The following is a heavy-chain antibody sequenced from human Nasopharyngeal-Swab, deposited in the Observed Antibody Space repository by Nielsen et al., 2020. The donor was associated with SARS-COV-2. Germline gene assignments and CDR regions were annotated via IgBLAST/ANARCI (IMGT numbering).Heavy chain of an antibody. D-gene: IGHD3/OR15-3a*01. J-gene: IGHJ6*02. CDR1: GFTFDDYG. CDR2: INWNGGRT. Sequence: GGSLRLSCAASGFTFDDYGMSWVRQAPGKGLEWVSGINWNGGRTGYADSVKGRFTISRDNAKTSLYLQMNSLRAEDTALYYCARDQSWTTDNYYYYGMDVWGQGTTVTVSS. V-gene: IGHV3-20*04. CDR3: ARDQSWTTDNYYYYGMDV.